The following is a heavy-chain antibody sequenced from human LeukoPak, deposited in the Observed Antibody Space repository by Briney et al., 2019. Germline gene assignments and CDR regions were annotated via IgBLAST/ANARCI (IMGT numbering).Heavy chain of an antibody. CDR2: ISSSGSTI. J-gene: IGHJ4*02. Sequence: GGSLRLSCAASGFTFSSYEMNWVRQAPGKGLEWVSYISSSGSTIYYADSVKGRFTISRDNAKNSLYLQMNSLRAEDTSVYYCARDYCSGGSCYSDYWGQGTLVTVSS. V-gene: IGHV3-48*03. CDR1: GFTFSSYE. CDR3: ARDYCSGGSCYSDY. D-gene: IGHD2-15*01.